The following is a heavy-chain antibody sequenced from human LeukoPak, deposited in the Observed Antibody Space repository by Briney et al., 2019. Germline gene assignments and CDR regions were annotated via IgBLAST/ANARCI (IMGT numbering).Heavy chain of an antibody. CDR2: IIPIFGTA. CDR1: GGTFSSYA. J-gene: IGHJ6*02. D-gene: IGHD2-15*01. V-gene: IGHV1-69*13. CDR3: AREIVVVVAATGRGYYYYGMDV. Sequence: SVKVSCKASGGTFSSYAISWVRQAPGQGLEWMGGIIPIFGTANYAQKFQGRVTITADESTSTAYMELSSLRSEDTAVYYCAREIVVVVAATGRGYYYYGMDVWGQGTTVTVSS.